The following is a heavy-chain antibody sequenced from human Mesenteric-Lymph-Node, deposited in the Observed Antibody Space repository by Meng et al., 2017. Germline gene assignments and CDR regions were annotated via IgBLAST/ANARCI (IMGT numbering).Heavy chain of an antibody. CDR2: VSGSGDRT. CDR1: GFTFTNYA. J-gene: IGHJ4*02. V-gene: IGHV3-23*01. CDR3: ARDQVNAMARYYFDY. Sequence: GGSLRLSCATSGFTFTNYAMTWVRQAPGKGLEWVATVSGSGDRTYYADSLKGRFTISRDNSKNTLYLQMNSLRVEDTAVYYCARDQVNAMARYYFDYWGQGTLVTVSS. D-gene: IGHD3-10*01.